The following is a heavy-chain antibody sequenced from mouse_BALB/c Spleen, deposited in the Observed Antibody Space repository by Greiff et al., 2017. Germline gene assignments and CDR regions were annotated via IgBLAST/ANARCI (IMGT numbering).Heavy chain of an antibody. D-gene: IGHD1-1*01. J-gene: IGHJ3*01. CDR2: IWAGGST. Sequence: VQLQESGPGLVAPSQSLSITCTVSGFSLTSYGVHWVRQPPGKGLEWLGVIWAGGSTNYNSALMSRLSISKDNSKSQVFLKMNRLQTDDTAMYYCAREDYYGSGAYWGQGTLVTVSA. CDR3: AREDYYGSGAY. CDR1: GFSLTSYG. V-gene: IGHV2-9*02.